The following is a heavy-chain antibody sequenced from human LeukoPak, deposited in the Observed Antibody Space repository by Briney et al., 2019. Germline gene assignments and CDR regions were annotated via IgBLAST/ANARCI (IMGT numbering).Heavy chain of an antibody. CDR3: ARRDYGSYYPFDY. J-gene: IGHJ4*02. CDR2: INHSGST. Sequence: SETLSLTCAVYGGSFSGYYWSWIRQPPGKGLEWIGEINHSGSTNYNPSLKSRVTISVDTSKNQFSLKLSSVTAADTAVYYCARRDYGSYYPFDYWGQGTLVTVSS. D-gene: IGHD1-26*01. V-gene: IGHV4-34*01. CDR1: GGSFSGYY.